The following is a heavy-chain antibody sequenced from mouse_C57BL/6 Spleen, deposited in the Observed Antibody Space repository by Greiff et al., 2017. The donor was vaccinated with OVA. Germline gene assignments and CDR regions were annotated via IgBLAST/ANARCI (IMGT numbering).Heavy chain of an antibody. CDR1: GYTFTSYW. D-gene: IGHD2-4*01. CDR2: IHPNSGST. V-gene: IGHV1-64*01. CDR3: ARSGYDYDSYYAMDY. Sequence: VQLQQPGAELVKPGASVKLSCKASGYTFTSYWMHWVKQRPGQGLEWIGMIHPNSGSTNYNEKFKSKATLTVDKSSSTAYMQLSSLTSEDSAVYYCARSGYDYDSYYAMDYWGQGTSVTVSS. J-gene: IGHJ4*01.